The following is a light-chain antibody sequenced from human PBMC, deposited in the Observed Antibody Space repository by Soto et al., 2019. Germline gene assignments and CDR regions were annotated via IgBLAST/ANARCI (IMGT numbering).Light chain of an antibody. CDR3: QQRSNWLT. CDR2: DAS. V-gene: IGKV3-11*01. CDR1: QSVSIY. Sequence: EIVLTQSPATLSLFPGERATLSCRASQSVSIYLAWYQQKPGQAPRLLIYDASNRATGIPARFSGSGSGTDFTLTISSLEPEDFAVYYCQQRSNWLTFGGGTKVEIK. J-gene: IGKJ4*01.